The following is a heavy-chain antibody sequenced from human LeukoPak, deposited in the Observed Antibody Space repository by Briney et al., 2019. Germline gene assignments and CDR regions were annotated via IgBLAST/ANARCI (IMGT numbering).Heavy chain of an antibody. CDR2: IYYSGST. J-gene: IGHJ4*02. Sequence: SETLSLTCAVYGGSFSGYYWSWIRRPPGKGLEWIGYIYYSGSTNYNPSLKSRVTISVDTSKNQFSLKLSSVTAADTAVYYCAREGYYDSSGYHTLLGYWGQGTLVTVSS. CDR1: GGSFSGYY. D-gene: IGHD3-22*01. CDR3: AREGYYDSSGYHTLLGY. V-gene: IGHV4-59*01.